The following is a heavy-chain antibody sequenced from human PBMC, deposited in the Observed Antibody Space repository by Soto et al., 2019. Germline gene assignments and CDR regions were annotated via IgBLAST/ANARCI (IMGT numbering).Heavy chain of an antibody. Sequence: PSETLSLTCTVSGGSISSYYWSWIRQPPGKGLEWIGYIYYSGSTNYNPSLKSRVTISVDTSKNQFSLKLSSVTAADTAVYYCARQSPYYDILTGYFDYWGQGTLVTVSS. V-gene: IGHV4-59*08. CDR2: IYYSGST. CDR1: GGSISSYY. J-gene: IGHJ4*02. CDR3: ARQSPYYDILTGYFDY. D-gene: IGHD3-9*01.